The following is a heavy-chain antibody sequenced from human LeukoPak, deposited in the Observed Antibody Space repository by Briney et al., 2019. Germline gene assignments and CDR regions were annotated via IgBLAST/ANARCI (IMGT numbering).Heavy chain of an antibody. CDR2: IIPIFGTA. Sequence: SVKVSCKASGGTFSSYAISWVRQAPGQGLEWMGGIIPIFGTANYAQKFQGRVTITADESTSTAYMELSSLRSEDTAVYYCARGATGTTGGSFDYWGQGTLVTVSS. CDR3: ARGATGTTGGSFDY. D-gene: IGHD1-1*01. CDR1: GGTFSSYA. J-gene: IGHJ4*02. V-gene: IGHV1-69*13.